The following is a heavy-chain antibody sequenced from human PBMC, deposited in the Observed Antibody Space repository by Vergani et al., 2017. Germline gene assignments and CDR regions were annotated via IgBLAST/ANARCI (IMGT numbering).Heavy chain of an antibody. D-gene: IGHD6-13*01. Sequence: EVRLLESGGGLVQPGRSLRLSCEASGFRFDEYAMHWVRRVPGKGLEWVSGVSWNSETIRYADSVKGRFTISRDNAKSSLYLQMDSLRPEDTAHYYCAKGQQLVFFSVDVWGIGTSVTVTA. CDR2: VSWNSETI. V-gene: IGHV3-9*01. J-gene: IGHJ6*04. CDR1: GFRFDEYA. CDR3: AKGQQLVFFSVDV.